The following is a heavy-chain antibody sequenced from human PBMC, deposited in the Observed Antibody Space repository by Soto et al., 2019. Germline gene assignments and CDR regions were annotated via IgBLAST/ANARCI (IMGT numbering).Heavy chain of an antibody. V-gene: IGHV4-30-4*01. Sequence: QVQLQESGPGLVKPSQTLSLTCTVSGGSISSGDSYWSWIRQPPGKGLEWSGYIYYSGSTYYSPSLMSRVTIAVDTSKHQFSLKLGSVTAADTAVYYCARICPTVGWFDPGGQGTLVTVSS. J-gene: IGHJ5*02. CDR3: ARICPTVGWFDP. D-gene: IGHD2-15*01. CDR1: GGSISSGDSY. CDR2: IYYSGST.